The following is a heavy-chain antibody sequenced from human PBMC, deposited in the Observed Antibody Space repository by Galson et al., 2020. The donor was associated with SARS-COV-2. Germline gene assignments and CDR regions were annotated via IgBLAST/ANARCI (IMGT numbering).Heavy chain of an antibody. CDR3: ARALRGVSYYYGMDV. CDR2: IYHSGST. CDR1: GGSISSSNW. V-gene: IGHV4-4*02. J-gene: IGHJ6*02. D-gene: IGHD2-21*01. Sequence: KASETLSLTCAVSGGSISSSNWWSWVRQPPGKGLEWIGEIYHSGSTNYNPSLKSRVTISVDKSKNQFSLKLSSVTAADTAVYYCARALRGVSYYYGMDVWGQGTTVTVSS.